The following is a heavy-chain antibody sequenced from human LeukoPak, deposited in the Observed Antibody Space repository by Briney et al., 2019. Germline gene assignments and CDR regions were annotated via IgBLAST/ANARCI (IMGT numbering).Heavy chain of an antibody. J-gene: IGHJ4*02. V-gene: IGHV3-23*01. D-gene: IGHD3-10*01. CDR2: ISGGGSRT. CDR3: AKGTYYHTSGTSSTETFGEN. CDR1: GFTFSSYA. Sequence: GGSLRLSCAASGFTFSSYAMSWVRQAPGKGLEWVSVISGGGSRTYYAASVKGRFTISRDNSENTLHLQMNSLRAEDTALYYCAKGTYYHTSGTSSTETFGENWGQGTLVTVSS.